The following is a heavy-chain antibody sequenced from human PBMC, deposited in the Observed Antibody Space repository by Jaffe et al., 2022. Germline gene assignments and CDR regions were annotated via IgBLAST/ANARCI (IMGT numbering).Heavy chain of an antibody. CDR3: ARHFGPYYDTTPDMDV. D-gene: IGHD3-22*01. J-gene: IGHJ6*03. CDR1: GFTVSSNY. CDR2: IYSGGST. Sequence: EVQLVESGGGLVQPGGSLRLSCAASGFTVSSNYMSWVRQAPGKGLEWVSVIYSGGSTYYADSVKGRFTISRDNSKNTLYLQMNSLRAEDTAVYYCARHFGPYYDTTPDMDVWGKGTTVTVSS. V-gene: IGHV3-66*02.